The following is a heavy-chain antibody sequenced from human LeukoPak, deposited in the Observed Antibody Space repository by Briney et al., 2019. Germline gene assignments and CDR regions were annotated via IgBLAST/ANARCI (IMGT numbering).Heavy chain of an antibody. CDR3: ARGERVYSGYDYVAVAVQFDY. D-gene: IGHD5-12*01. Sequence: SETLSLTCSVSGDSVSSNNYYWGWIRQPPGKGLEWIGSINHSEKTFYNPSLKSRVTISVDTSKNQFSLKLSSVTAADTAVYYCARGERVYSGYDYVAVAVQFDYWGQGTLVTVSS. CDR2: INHSEKT. J-gene: IGHJ4*02. V-gene: IGHV4-39*07. CDR1: GDSVSSNNYY.